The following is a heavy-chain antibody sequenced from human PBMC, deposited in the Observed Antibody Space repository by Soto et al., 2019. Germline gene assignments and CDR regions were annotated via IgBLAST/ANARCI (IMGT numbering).Heavy chain of an antibody. D-gene: IGHD3-22*01. V-gene: IGHV4-59*01. Sequence: QVQLQESGPGLVKPSETLSLTCTVSGGSISSYYWSWIRQPPGKGLEWIGYIYYSGSTNYNPSLKSRVTISVDTSMNQFSLKLSSVTAADTAVYYCARSAYHYDSSAYGVWGQGTLVTVSS. CDR3: ARSAYHYDSSAYGV. CDR1: GGSISSYY. CDR2: IYYSGST. J-gene: IGHJ4*02.